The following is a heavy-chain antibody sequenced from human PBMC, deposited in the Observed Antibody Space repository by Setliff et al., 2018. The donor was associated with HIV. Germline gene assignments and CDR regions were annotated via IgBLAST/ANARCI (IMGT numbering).Heavy chain of an antibody. CDR3: ARAFAGFYYCGMDG. V-gene: IGHV4-34*01. D-gene: IGHD1-1*01. J-gene: IGHJ6*02. Sequence: SETLSLTCAVYGGSFSGYYWSWIRQPPGKGLEWIGEINHSGSTNYNPSLKSRVTISVDTSKNQFSLKLSSVTAADTAVYYCARAFAGFYYCGMDGWGQGTTVTVSS. CDR1: GGSFSGYY. CDR2: INHSGST.